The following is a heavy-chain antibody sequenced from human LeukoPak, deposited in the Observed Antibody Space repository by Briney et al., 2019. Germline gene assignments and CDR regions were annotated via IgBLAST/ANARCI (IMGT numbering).Heavy chain of an antibody. V-gene: IGHV3-30*02. D-gene: IGHD3-16*02. CDR3: ARAGGNYDYVWGSYRTWYYLDY. J-gene: IGHJ4*02. CDR1: GFTFSSYG. CDR2: IRYDGSNK. Sequence: PGGSLRLSCAASGFTFSSYGMHWVRQAPGKGLEWVAFIRYDGSNKYYADSVKGRFTISRDNAKNSLYLQMNSLRAEDTAVYYCARAGGNYDYVWGSYRTWYYLDYWGQGTLVTVSS.